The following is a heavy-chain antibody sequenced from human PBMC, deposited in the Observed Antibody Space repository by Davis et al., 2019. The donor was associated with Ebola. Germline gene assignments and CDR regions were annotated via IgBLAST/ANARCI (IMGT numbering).Heavy chain of an antibody. V-gene: IGHV3-30*02. D-gene: IGHD3-3*01. CDR2: IRYDGSNK. CDR1: GFTFSSYG. CDR3: AKAQGSRLRFLEWLLPDY. Sequence: GESLKISCAASGFTFSSYGMHWVRQAPGKGLEWVAFIRYDGSNKYYADSVKGRFTISRDNSKNTLYLQMNSLRAEDTAVYYCAKAQGSRLRFLEWLLPDYWGQGTLVTVSS. J-gene: IGHJ4*02.